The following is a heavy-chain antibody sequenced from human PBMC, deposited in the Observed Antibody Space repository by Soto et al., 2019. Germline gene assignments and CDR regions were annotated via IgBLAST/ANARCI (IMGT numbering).Heavy chain of an antibody. Sequence: GGSLRLSCSASGFTFSSFAMSWVRQAPGKGLEWVSAISGSGGSTYYADSVKGRFTISRDNSKNTLYLQMHSLRAEDTAVYYCAKYGFTAMVYFDYWGQGTLVTVSS. CDR2: ISGSGGST. CDR1: GFTFSSFA. D-gene: IGHD5-18*01. V-gene: IGHV3-23*01. CDR3: AKYGFTAMVYFDY. J-gene: IGHJ4*02.